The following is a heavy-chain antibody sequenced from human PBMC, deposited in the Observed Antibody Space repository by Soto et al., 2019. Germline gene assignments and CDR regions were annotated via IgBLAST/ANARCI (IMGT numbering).Heavy chain of an antibody. Sequence: GWSLRLSCVASGFTFSRYGMHWVRQAPGKGLEWVALIWYDGTNKRYADSVKGRFTISRDNSKNTLYLQMNSLRAEDTAVYYCARDENYYDSSGYYYFGRDWFDPWGQGTLVTVSS. CDR3: ARDENYYDSSGYYYFGRDWFDP. CDR2: IWYDGTNK. V-gene: IGHV3-33*01. D-gene: IGHD3-22*01. CDR1: GFTFSRYG. J-gene: IGHJ5*02.